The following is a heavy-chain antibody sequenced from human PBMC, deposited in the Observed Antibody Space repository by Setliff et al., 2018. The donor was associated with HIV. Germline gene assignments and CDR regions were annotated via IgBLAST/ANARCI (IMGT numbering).Heavy chain of an antibody. J-gene: IGHJ6*02. CDR3: ARLHIRFRSQDWAAVDV. CDR1: GGSISSDDYY. Sequence: CTVSGGSISSDDYYWNWIRQPPGKGLEWIGYITYSGSAYYNPSLKSRVSILVDISKNQFSLKLSSVTAADTAVYYCARLHIRFRSQDWAAVDVWGQGTTVTVSS. D-gene: IGHD3-3*01. CDR2: ITYSGSA. V-gene: IGHV4-30-4*08.